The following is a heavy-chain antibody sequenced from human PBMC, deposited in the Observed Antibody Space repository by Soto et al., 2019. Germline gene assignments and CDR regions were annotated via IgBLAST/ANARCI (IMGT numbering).Heavy chain of an antibody. J-gene: IGHJ5*02. D-gene: IGHD2-21*02. V-gene: IGHV4-4*02. Sequence: SETLSLTCGVSGGTVASSHWWSWVRQSPGRGLEWIGNVHHTGDTNFNPSLQSRVTFSVDKSNNQFSLRLTSVTAADTAVYFCAREIVTAGGNNYFDPWGPGTLVTVSS. CDR3: AREIVTAGGNNYFDP. CDR1: GGTVASSHW. CDR2: VHHTGDT.